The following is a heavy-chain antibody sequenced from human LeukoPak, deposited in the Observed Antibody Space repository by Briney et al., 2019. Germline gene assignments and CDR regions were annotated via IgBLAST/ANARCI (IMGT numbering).Heavy chain of an antibody. CDR3: ANEIRPNDY. J-gene: IGHJ4*02. CDR1: AFAFSNHA. D-gene: IGHD4-17*01. Sequence: GGSLRLSCTAFAFAFSNHAMSWVRQAPGKGLEWVSSISISGGTTYYADSVKGRFTISRENSKSTLYLQMNNLRADDTAVYYCANEIRPNDYWGQGTLVTVSS. V-gene: IGHV3-23*01. CDR2: ISISGGTT.